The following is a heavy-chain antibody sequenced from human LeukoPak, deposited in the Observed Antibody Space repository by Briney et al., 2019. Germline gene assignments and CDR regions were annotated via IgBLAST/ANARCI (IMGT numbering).Heavy chain of an antibody. D-gene: IGHD2-21*01. Sequence: GASLKISCQGSGYSFASYWIAWVRQVSGKGLEFMGIIYPGDSDARYSPSFQGHVTISVDESITTAYLQWSSLEASDTAMYYCARSTSDYYSADYWGQGTLVTVSS. J-gene: IGHJ4*02. CDR2: IYPGDSDA. CDR3: ARSTSDYYSADY. CDR1: GYSFASYW. V-gene: IGHV5-51*01.